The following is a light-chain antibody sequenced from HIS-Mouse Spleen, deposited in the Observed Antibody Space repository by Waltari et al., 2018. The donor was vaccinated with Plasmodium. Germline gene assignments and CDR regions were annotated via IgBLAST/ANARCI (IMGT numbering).Light chain of an antibody. CDR1: QSVSSN. CDR2: GAS. V-gene: IGKV3-15*01. CDR3: QQYNNWPRT. J-gene: IGKJ1*01. Sequence: EIVMTQSPATLSVSPGERATLSCRASQSVSSNLAWYQQKPGQAPRLLIYGASTRATGIPARFSGSGSVTEFTLTISSMQSEDVAVSYCQQYNNWPRTFGQGTKVEIK.